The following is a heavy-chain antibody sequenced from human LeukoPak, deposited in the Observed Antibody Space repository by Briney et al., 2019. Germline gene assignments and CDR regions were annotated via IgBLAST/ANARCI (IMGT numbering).Heavy chain of an antibody. V-gene: IGHV1-46*01. D-gene: IGHD2-15*01. Sequence: ASVKVSCKASGSIFTNYYMHWVRQAPGQGLEWMGIISPTGGTTTDSQKFQGRVAVTRDTSTSTVYMELSSLRSEDTAVYYCASPAPYCSGGTCNSLDYWGQGTLVTVSS. CDR2: ISPTGGTT. J-gene: IGHJ4*02. CDR1: GSIFTNYY. CDR3: ASPAPYCSGGTCNSLDY.